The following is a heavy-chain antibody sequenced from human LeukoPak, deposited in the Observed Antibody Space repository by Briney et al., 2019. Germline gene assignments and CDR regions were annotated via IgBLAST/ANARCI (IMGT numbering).Heavy chain of an antibody. Sequence: GGSLRLSCAASGFRFSDYYMSWIRQAPGKGTEWISYISGSGDNIYYAGPVQGRFTISRDNSKNSLYLQLNSLTPDDTAVYYCARDGGHYHSENHYNVNYWGQGTLVTVSS. V-gene: IGHV3-11*01. CDR3: ARDGGHYHSENHYNVNY. CDR2: ISGSGDNI. J-gene: IGHJ4*02. D-gene: IGHD3-10*01. CDR1: GFRFSDYY.